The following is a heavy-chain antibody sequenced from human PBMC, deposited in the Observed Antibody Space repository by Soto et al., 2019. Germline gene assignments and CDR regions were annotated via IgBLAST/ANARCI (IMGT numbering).Heavy chain of an antibody. D-gene: IGHD3-3*01. Sequence: PSETLSLTCPVYGGSFSGYYWSWIRQPPGKGLDLIGEINHSGRTNYNPSLQSRVTISVYISNNPLSLKLSSVPDAETTVYYSASGFLDAFDIGGQGTMVTVSS. V-gene: IGHV4-34*01. J-gene: IGHJ3*02. CDR1: GGSFSGYY. CDR2: INHSGRT. CDR3: ASGFLDAFDI.